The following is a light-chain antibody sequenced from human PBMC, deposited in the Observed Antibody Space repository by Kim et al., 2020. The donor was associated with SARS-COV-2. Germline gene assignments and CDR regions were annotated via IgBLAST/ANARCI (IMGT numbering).Light chain of an antibody. CDR1: SSDVGDLDY. V-gene: IGLV2-11*01. CDR3: CSYAGGNTWV. Sequence: QFALIQPRSLSGSPGQSVTISCTGTSSDVGDLDYVSWYQHHPAKAPKLMIFDVSKRPAGVPDRFSGSKSGDTAFLTISGLQAEDEADYYCCSYAGGNTWVFGGGTQLTVL. CDR2: DVS. J-gene: IGLJ3*02.